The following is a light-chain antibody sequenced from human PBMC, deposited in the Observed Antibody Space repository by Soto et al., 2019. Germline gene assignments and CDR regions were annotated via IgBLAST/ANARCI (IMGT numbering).Light chain of an antibody. CDR2: GAS. V-gene: IGKV1-5*03. CDR1: QNIDRW. J-gene: IGKJ1*01. Sequence: DIQMTQSPSTLSASVGDRVTITCRASQNIDRWLAWYQQKPGKAPNLLIYGASNLESGVTSRFSGSGSGTEVTLTNSSLRYDDFATYYCHQYNSYAWTFGQGNKVEIK. CDR3: HQYNSYAWT.